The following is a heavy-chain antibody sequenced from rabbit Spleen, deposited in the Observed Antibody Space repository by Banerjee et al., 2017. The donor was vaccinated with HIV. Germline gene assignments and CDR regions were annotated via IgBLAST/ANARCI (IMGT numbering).Heavy chain of an antibody. CDR3: ARDTSTSFSPYGMDL. Sequence: QEQLVESGGGLVQPGGSLKLSCKASGFSFNSGDDMCWVRQAPGKGLEWIACIYAGSSSNTYSATWAKGRFTISKTSSTTVTLQMTSLTAADTATYFCARDTSTSFSPYGMDLWGPGTLVTVS. J-gene: IGHJ6*01. V-gene: IGHV1S45*01. CDR1: GFSFNSGDD. CDR2: IYAGSSSNT. D-gene: IGHD1-1*01.